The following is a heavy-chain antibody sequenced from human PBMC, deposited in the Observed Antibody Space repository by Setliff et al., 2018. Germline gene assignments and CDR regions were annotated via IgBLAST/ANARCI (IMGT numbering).Heavy chain of an antibody. D-gene: IGHD3-22*01. V-gene: IGHV1-2*04. Sequence: ASVKVSCKASGYTFTGYYMHWVRQAPGQGLEWMGWINPNSGGTNYAQKFQGWVTMTRDTSISTAYMELSRLRSDDTAVYYCARDRDNYHDSSGYYLNHAFDIWGQGTMVTVSS. CDR1: GYTFTGYY. CDR2: INPNSGGT. J-gene: IGHJ3*02. CDR3: ARDRDNYHDSSGYYLNHAFDI.